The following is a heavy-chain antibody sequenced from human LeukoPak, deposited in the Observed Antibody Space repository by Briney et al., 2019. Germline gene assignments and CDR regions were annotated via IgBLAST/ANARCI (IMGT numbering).Heavy chain of an antibody. CDR2: INWNGGST. CDR1: GFTFDDYG. Sequence: PGGSLRLSCAASGFTFDDYGMSWVRQAPGKGLEWVSGINWNGGSTGYADSVKGRFTISRDNSKNTLYLQMYSLRAEDTAVYYCAKAGEQQLPGDYWGQGTLVTVSS. J-gene: IGHJ4*02. V-gene: IGHV3-20*04. D-gene: IGHD6-13*01. CDR3: AKAGEQQLPGDY.